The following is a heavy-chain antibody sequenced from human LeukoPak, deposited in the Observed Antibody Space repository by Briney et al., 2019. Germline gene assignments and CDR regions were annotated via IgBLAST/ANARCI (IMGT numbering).Heavy chain of an antibody. D-gene: IGHD6-19*01. Sequence: PSETLSLTCSVSGGSITKNGYYWGWIRQSPETGLEWIGSMHYSGSTYYNPSLNSRVTISVDTSKNQFSLKLTSVTAADTAVYYCCGSGWFAGPFGYWGQGALVTVS. J-gene: IGHJ4*02. V-gene: IGHV4-39*07. CDR2: MHYSGST. CDR1: GGSITKNGYY. CDR3: CGSGWFAGPFGY.